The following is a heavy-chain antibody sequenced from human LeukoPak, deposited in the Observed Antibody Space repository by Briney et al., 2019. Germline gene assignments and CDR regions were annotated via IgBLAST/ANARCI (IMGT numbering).Heavy chain of an antibody. CDR2: ITTKGDGETA. D-gene: IGHD2-21*02. CDR1: GFTFSNAW. V-gene: IGHV3-15*01. Sequence: GGSLRLSCAASGFTFSNAWMNWVRQAPGKGLEGVGRITTKGDGETADCAAPMKGRCTISRYDSKSTLYLQMDSLKTEDTAVYYCTTRVVTTNDYWGQGALVTVSS. J-gene: IGHJ4*02. CDR3: TTRVVTTNDY.